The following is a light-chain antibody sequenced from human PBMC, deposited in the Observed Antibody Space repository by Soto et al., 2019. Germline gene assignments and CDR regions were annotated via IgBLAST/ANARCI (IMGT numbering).Light chain of an antibody. CDR1: HIESKS. J-gene: IGLJ2*01. CDR2: DDS. Sequence: SYELTQPPSVSVAPGQTARITWWGNHIESKSEHWYHQMPGQAPVLVVHDDSDRPSGIPERSSGSTSGKTATLTISRVEAGDEAEYYCQVWDGLSDHVIFVRGTPLTVL. CDR3: QVWDGLSDHVI. V-gene: IGLV3-21*02.